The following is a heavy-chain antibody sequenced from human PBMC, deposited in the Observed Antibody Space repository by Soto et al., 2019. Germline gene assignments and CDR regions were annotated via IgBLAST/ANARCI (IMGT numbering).Heavy chain of an antibody. V-gene: IGHV5-10-1*01. CDR2: IEPSDSYT. J-gene: IGHJ6*02. Sequence: PGESLKISCKGSGYSFTSYWISWVRQMPGKGLEGMGRIEPSDSYTNYSPSFQGHVTISTHKSISAAYLQRSSLKASDPAMYYCARIVGYCSSTSCPYGMEVWGHGTTVPVSS. CDR1: GYSFTSYW. CDR3: ARIVGYCSSTSCPYGMEV. D-gene: IGHD2-2*01.